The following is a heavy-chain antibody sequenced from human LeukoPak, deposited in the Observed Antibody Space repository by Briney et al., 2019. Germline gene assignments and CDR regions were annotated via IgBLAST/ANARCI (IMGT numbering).Heavy chain of an antibody. D-gene: IGHD4-11*01. Sequence: GGSLRLSCAASGFIVSSNYMSWVRQAPGKGLEWVSVIYSGGSAYYADSVKGRFTISRDNSKYTLYLQVNSLRAEDTAVYYCATSHDYSNSFDYWGQGTLVTVSS. CDR2: IYSGGSA. CDR3: ATSHDYSNSFDY. V-gene: IGHV3-53*01. J-gene: IGHJ4*02. CDR1: GFIVSSNY.